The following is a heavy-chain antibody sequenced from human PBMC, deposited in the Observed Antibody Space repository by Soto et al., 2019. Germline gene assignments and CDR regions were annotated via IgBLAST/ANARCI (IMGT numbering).Heavy chain of an antibody. Sequence: ISSGGYYWSWIRQHPGKGLEWIGYIYYSGSIYYNPSLKSRVTISVDTSKNQFSLKLSSVTAADTAVYYCASQKSDYGDYMFRFDYWGQGTLVTVSS. D-gene: IGHD4-17*01. CDR1: ISSGGYY. V-gene: IGHV4-31*02. J-gene: IGHJ4*02. CDR3: ASQKSDYGDYMFRFDY. CDR2: IYYSGSI.